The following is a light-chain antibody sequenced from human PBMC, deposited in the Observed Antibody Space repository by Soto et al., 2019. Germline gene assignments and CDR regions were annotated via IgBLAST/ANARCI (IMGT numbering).Light chain of an antibody. Sequence: EIVLTQSPGTLSLSPGERATLSCRASQSVSNNYLAWYQQKPGQALRLLIYGASNRATGIPDRFSGSGSGTDFTLTISRLEPEDFAVYYCQQYGSSPSWTFGQGTKVDIK. CDR2: GAS. J-gene: IGKJ1*01. CDR1: QSVSNNY. CDR3: QQYGSSPSWT. V-gene: IGKV3-20*01.